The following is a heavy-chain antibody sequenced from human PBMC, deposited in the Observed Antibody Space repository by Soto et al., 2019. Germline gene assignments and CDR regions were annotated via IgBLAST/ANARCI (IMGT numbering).Heavy chain of an antibody. CDR3: VRDLWGLES. V-gene: IGHV3-64D*08. Sequence: EVQLVESGGGLVQPGGSLRLSCSASGFTISSYAMHWVRQAPGKGLECVSVTSSKGGSTHYADSVRGRFTISTDNSKNTLNLQISSLRAEDTAVYYCVRDLWGLESWGQGTLVTVSS. CDR2: TSSKGGST. D-gene: IGHD3-16*01. CDR1: GFTISSYA. J-gene: IGHJ5*02.